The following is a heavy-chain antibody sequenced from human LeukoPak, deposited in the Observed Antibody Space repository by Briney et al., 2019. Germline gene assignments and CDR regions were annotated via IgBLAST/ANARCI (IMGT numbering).Heavy chain of an antibody. V-gene: IGHV3-11*06. J-gene: IGHJ4*02. Sequence: GESLKISCAASGFTFSDHYMSWIRQAPGKGLEWVSYISGSSSYTTYADSVKGRFTISRDNAKNSLYLQMNSLRAEDTAVYYCARRVAAAGYYSDYWGQGTLVTVSS. D-gene: IGHD6-13*01. CDR3: ARRVAAAGYYSDY. CDR2: ISGSSSYT. CDR1: GFTFSDHY.